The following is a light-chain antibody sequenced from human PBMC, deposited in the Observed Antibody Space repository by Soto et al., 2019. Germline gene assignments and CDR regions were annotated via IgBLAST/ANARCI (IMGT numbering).Light chain of an antibody. CDR1: QSISSY. J-gene: IGKJ1*01. Sequence: TQMNQSPSSLSACVGDRVTITCRASQSISSYLNWYQQKPGIAPKLLIYAASSLHSGVPSRFSGSGSGTDFTLTISSLQPEDFATYYCQQSYSTPRTFGQGTKVDIK. V-gene: IGKV1-39*01. CDR3: QQSYSTPRT. CDR2: AAS.